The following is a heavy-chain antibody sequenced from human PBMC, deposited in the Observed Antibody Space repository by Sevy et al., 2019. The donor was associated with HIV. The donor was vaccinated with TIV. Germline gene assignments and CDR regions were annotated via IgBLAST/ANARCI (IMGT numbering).Heavy chain of an antibody. J-gene: IGHJ3*02. Sequence: SETLSLTCAVSGYSISSGYYWGWIRQPPGKGLEWIGSIYHSGSTYYNPSLKSRVTISVDTSKNQFSLKLSSVTAADTAVYYCATGPTHNRPHAFDIWGQGTMVTVSS. CDR2: IYHSGST. CDR3: ATGPTHNRPHAFDI. CDR1: GYSISSGYY. V-gene: IGHV4-38-2*01.